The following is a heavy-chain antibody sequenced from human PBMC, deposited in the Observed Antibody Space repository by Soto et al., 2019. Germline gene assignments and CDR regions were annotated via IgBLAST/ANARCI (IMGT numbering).Heavy chain of an antibody. CDR2: IIPIFGTA. Sequence: SVKVSCKASGGTFSSYAISWVRQAPGQGLEWMGGIIPIFGTANYAQKFQGRVTITADESTSTAYMELSSLRSEDTAVYYCARVFTVTTGGWFDPWGQGTLVTVSS. J-gene: IGHJ5*02. CDR3: ARVFTVTTGGWFDP. D-gene: IGHD4-4*01. V-gene: IGHV1-69*13. CDR1: GGTFSSYA.